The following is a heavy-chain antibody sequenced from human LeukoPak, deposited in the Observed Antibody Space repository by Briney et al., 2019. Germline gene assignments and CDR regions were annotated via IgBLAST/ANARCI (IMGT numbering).Heavy chain of an antibody. CDR2: IYYSGST. V-gene: IGHV4-39*01. J-gene: IGHJ6*03. D-gene: IGHD5-18*01. CDR3: ARHQTWIQLWTPAHYYYYMDV. CDR1: GGSISSSSYY. Sequence: SETVSLTCTVSGGSISSSSYYWGWIRQPPGKGLEWIGSIYYSGSTYYNPSLKSRVTISVDTSKNQFSLKLSSVTAADTAVYYCARHQTWIQLWTPAHYYYYMDVWGKGTTVTISS.